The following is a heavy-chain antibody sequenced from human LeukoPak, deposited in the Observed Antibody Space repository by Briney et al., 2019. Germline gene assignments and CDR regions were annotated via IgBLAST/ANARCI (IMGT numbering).Heavy chain of an antibody. CDR1: AFSLTTSGEV. CDR3: VHSIRFLEWLSLGGYFDY. J-gene: IGHJ4*02. V-gene: IGHV2-5*01. Sequence: SGPTLVNPTETLTLTCTFSAFSLTTSGEVVGWIRQPPGKAFEWVALIYWNDDKRYSSSLKNRLAITRDTSKNQVVLRMNNMDPADTATYYCVHSIRFLEWLSLGGYFDYWGQGILVTVSS. CDR2: IYWNDDK. D-gene: IGHD3-3*01.